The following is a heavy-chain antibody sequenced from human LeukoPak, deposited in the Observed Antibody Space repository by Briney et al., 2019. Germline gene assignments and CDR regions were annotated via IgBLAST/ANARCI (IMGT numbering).Heavy chain of an antibody. CDR2: INPNSGGT. Sequence: ASVKVSCKASGYTFTGYYMHWVRQAPGQGLEWMGWINPNSGGTNYAQKFQGRVTMTRDTSISTAYMERSRLRSDDTAVYYCARRLAAAGTGFDYWGQGTLVTVSS. CDR1: GYTFTGYY. J-gene: IGHJ4*02. CDR3: ARRLAAAGTGFDY. D-gene: IGHD6-13*01. V-gene: IGHV1-2*02.